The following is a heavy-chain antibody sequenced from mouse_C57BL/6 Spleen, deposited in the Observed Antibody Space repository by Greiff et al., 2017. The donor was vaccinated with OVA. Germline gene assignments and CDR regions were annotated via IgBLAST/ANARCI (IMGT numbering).Heavy chain of an antibody. CDR2: IDPETGGT. V-gene: IGHV1-15*01. Sequence: QVQLKESGAELVRPGASVTLSCKASGYTFTDYEMHWVKQTPVHGLEWIGAIDPETGGTAYNQKFKGKAILTADKSSSTAYMELRSLTSEDSAVYYCTTYDYDVAYWGQGTLVTVSA. J-gene: IGHJ3*01. D-gene: IGHD2-4*01. CDR3: TTYDYDVAY. CDR1: GYTFTDYE.